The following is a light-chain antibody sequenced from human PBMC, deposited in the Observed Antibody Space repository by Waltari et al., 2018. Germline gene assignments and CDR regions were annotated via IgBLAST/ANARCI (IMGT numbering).Light chain of an antibody. J-gene: IGLJ3*02. V-gene: IGLV4-69*01. CDR3: QTGGHGTWV. CDR1: SGHSSNI. CDR2: VNSDGSH. Sequence: QLVLTQSPSASASLGASVKLTCTLSSGHSSNIIAWVQRQPEKGPRCLMTVNSDGSHTKGDEITDRFSGSSAGAERYLTISSLQSEDEADYYCQTGGHGTWVFGGGTRLTVL.